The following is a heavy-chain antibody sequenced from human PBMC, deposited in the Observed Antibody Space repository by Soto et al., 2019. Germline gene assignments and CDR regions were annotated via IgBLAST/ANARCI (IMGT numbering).Heavy chain of an antibody. J-gene: IGHJ4*02. V-gene: IGHV4-59*01. D-gene: IGHD3-22*01. CDR2: IYYSGST. Sequence: SETLSLTSTVSGGSSSSYYWSWIRQPPGKGLEWIGYIYYSGSTNYNPSLKSRVTISVDTSKNQFSLKLSSVTAADTAVYYCARDYYDSSGYYGFDYWGQGTLVTVSS. CDR1: GGSSSSYY. CDR3: ARDYYDSSGYYGFDY.